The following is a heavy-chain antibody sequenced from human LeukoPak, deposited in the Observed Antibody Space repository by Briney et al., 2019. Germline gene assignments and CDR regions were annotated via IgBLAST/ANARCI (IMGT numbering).Heavy chain of an antibody. CDR3: AREDDYGDYTGWFDP. D-gene: IGHD4-17*01. J-gene: IGHJ5*02. CDR1: GGSISSYY. CDR2: IYYSGST. V-gene: IGHV4-59*01. Sequence: SETLSLTCTVSGGSISSYYWSWIRQPPGKGLEWIGYIYYSGSTNYNPSLKSRVTISVDTSKNQFSLKLSSVTAADTAVYYCAREDDYGDYTGWFDPWGQGTLVIVSS.